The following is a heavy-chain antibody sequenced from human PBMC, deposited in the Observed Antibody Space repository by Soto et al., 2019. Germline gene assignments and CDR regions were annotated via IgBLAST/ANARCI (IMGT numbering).Heavy chain of an antibody. D-gene: IGHD2-2*01. V-gene: IGHV3-23*01. CDR2: INNGGDNI. J-gene: IGHJ4*02. CDR1: GFTFNNYA. Sequence: GSLRLSCAASGFTFNNYAMSWVRQAPGKGLEWVSSINNGGDNIYYADSVKGRFTISRDNSKSTLYLQMNSLRAEDTAVYYCAKTFLARYCSSSICYDPADYFDYWGQGTLVTVSS. CDR3: AKTFLARYCSSSICYDPADYFDY.